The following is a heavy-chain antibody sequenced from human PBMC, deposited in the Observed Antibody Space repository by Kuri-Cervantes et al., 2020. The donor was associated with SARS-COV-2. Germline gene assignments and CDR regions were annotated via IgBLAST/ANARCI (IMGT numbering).Heavy chain of an antibody. Sequence: ASVKVSCKASGYTFTSYYMHWVRQAPGQGLEWMGIINPSGGSTSYAQKFQGRVTMTRDTSTSTVYMELSSLRSEDTAVYYCARVDSLVETIFGVVNLGFDYWGQGTLVTVSS. D-gene: IGHD3-3*01. J-gene: IGHJ4*02. CDR2: INPSGGST. CDR1: GYTFTSYY. V-gene: IGHV1-46*03. CDR3: ARVDSLVETIFGVVNLGFDY.